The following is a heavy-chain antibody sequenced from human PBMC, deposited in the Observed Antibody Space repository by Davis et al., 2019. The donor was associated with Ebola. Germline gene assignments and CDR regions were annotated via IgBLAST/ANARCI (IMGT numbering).Heavy chain of an antibody. J-gene: IGHJ4*02. CDR1: GFHFSTFG. Sequence: PGGSLRLSCGASGFHFSTFGMHWVRQAPGKGLEWVAGLWANGRDKHYIDSVKGRFTISRDNAKSTLYLQMNSLTAEDTAVYYCVRTTYGAPEYWGQGTLVTVSS. D-gene: IGHD1-7*01. V-gene: IGHV3-33*03. CDR2: LWANGRDK. CDR3: VRTTYGAPEY.